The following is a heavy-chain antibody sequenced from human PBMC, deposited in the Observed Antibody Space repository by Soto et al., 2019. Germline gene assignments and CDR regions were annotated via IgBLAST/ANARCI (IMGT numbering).Heavy chain of an antibody. CDR2: ISSSSSYI. V-gene: IGHV3-21*01. CDR3: ARVQDNWGNAFDI. Sequence: GGSLRLSCAASGFTFSSYSMNWVRQAPGKGLEWVSSISSSSSYIYYADSVKGRFTISRDNAKNSLYLQMNSLRAEDTAVYYCARVQDNWGNAFDIWGQGTMVTVSS. CDR1: GFTFSSYS. J-gene: IGHJ3*02. D-gene: IGHD1-1*01.